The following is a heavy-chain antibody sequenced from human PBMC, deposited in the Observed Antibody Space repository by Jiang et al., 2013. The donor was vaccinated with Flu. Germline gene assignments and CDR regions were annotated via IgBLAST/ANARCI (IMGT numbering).Heavy chain of an antibody. CDR1: GFTFSSYA. Sequence: SCAASGFTFSSYAMSWVRQAPGKGLEWVSAISGSGGSTYYADSVKGRFTISRDNSKNTLYLQMNSLRAEDTAVYYCAKDGTYYYDSSGYYYWGQGTLVTVSS. CDR2: ISGSGGST. V-gene: IGHV3-23*01. CDR3: AKDGTYYYDSSGYYY. D-gene: IGHD3-22*01. J-gene: IGHJ4*02.